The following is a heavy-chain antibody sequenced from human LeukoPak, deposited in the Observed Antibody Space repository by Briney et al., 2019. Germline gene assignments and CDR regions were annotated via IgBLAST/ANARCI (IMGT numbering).Heavy chain of an antibody. V-gene: IGHV3-7*01. J-gene: IGHJ4*02. Sequence: GGSLRLSCAASGFTFSSYWMSSVRQAPGKGLEWVANIKQDGSEKYYVDSVKGRFTISRDNAKNSLYLQMNSLRAEDTAVYYCARWASYDFWSGYYSDYFDYWGQGTLVTVSS. CDR2: IKQDGSEK. CDR1: GFTFSSYW. D-gene: IGHD3-3*01. CDR3: ARWASYDFWSGYYSDYFDY.